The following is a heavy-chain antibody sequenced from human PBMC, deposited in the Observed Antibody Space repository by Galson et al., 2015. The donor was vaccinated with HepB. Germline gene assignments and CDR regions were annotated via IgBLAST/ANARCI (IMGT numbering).Heavy chain of an antibody. D-gene: IGHD3-9*01. V-gene: IGHV3-48*04. CDR2: ISSSSSTI. CDR1: GFTFSSYA. Sequence: SLRLSCAASGFTFSSYAMSWVRQAPGKGLEWVSYISSSSSTIYYADSVKGRFTISRDNAKNSLYLQMNSLRAEDTAVYYCARDSQAHYDILTGYHNSFDYWGQGTLVTVSS. CDR3: ARDSQAHYDILTGYHNSFDY. J-gene: IGHJ4*02.